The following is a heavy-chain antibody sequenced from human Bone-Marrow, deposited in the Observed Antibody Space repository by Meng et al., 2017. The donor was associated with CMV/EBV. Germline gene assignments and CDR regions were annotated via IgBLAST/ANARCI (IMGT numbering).Heavy chain of an antibody. V-gene: IGHV1-2*02. CDR3: ARVRQIVVVPEYYFDY. J-gene: IGHJ4*02. CDR1: GYTFTDYY. Sequence: ASVKVSCKASGYTFTDYYMHWVRQAPGQGLEWMGWINPNSGGTNYAQKFRGRVTMTRHTSITTAYMELSRLRSDDTAVYYCARVRQIVVVPEYYFDYWGQGTLVTVSS. D-gene: IGHD2-2*01. CDR2: INPNSGGT.